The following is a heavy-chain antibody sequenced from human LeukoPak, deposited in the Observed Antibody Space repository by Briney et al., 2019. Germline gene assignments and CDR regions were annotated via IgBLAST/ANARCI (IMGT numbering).Heavy chain of an antibody. D-gene: IGHD3-10*01. CDR3: ARQTYGSGSYYLRVFDY. CDR2: IYYSGST. J-gene: IGHJ4*02. CDR1: SGSISSYY. Sequence: SETLSLTCTVSSGSISSYYWNWIRQPPGKGLEWIGYIYYSGSTNYNPSLKSRVTISLDTSKNQFSLKLSSVTAADTAVYYCARQTYGSGSYYLRVFDYWGQGTLVTVSS. V-gene: IGHV4-59*08.